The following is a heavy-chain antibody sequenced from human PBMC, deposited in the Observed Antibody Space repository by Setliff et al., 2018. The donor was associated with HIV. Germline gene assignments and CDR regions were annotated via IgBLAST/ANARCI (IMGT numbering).Heavy chain of an antibody. CDR2: IDSSGTT. Sequence: SETLSLTCTISGGSFGVYRWSWIRQSAGRGLEWIGRIDSSGTTDYKPSPKGRVAISVDTSRNQFSLRVTSVTAADTAVYFCARDRHSSGLGSYGPWGPGILVTVS. J-gene: IGHJ5*02. D-gene: IGHD3-10*01. V-gene: IGHV4-4*07. CDR3: ARDRHSSGLGSYGP. CDR1: GGSFGVYR.